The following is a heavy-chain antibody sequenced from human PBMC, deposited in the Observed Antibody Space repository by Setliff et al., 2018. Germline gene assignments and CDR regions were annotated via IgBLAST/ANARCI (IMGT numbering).Heavy chain of an antibody. D-gene: IGHD1-7*01. CDR3: ARSTNYGMRFWFDN. V-gene: IGHV1-2*02. Sequence: ASVKVSCKASGNIFTGHFLHWVRQAPGQGLEWMGWINHDTGDTHYPVNFQGRVTMTRDTSISTGSMELSRLRSDDTAVYFCARSTNYGMRFWFDNWGQGALVTVSS. CDR2: INHDTGDT. J-gene: IGHJ4*02. CDR1: GNIFTGHF.